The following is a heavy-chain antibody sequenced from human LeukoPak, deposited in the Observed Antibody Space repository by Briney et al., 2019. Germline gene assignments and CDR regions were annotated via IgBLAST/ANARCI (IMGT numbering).Heavy chain of an antibody. CDR3: AKRGVVIRVILVGFHKEAYYFDS. CDR1: GFTFSSYA. J-gene: IGHJ4*02. D-gene: IGHD3-22*01. CDR2: IIDNGYIT. V-gene: IGHV3-23*01. Sequence: PGGSLRLSCAASGFTFSSYAMSWVRQAPGKGLEWVSGIIDNGYITYYANSVRGRFTISRDNPKNTLYLQMNSLRAEDTAVYFCAKRGVVIRVILVGFHKEAYYFDSWGQGALVTVSS.